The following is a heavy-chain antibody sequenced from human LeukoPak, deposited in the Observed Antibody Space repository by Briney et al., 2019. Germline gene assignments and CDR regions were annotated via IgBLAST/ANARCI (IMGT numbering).Heavy chain of an antibody. J-gene: IGHJ4*02. CDR2: IRGSGGST. CDR1: RFTFSSYA. Sequence: GGSLRLSCAASRFTFSSYAMSWVRQAPGKGLEWVSAIRGSGGSTYYADSVKGRFTISRDNSKNTLYLQMNSLRAEDTAVYYCAKDFATGYSSGWYVYWGQGTLVTVSS. V-gene: IGHV3-23*01. D-gene: IGHD6-19*01. CDR3: AKDFATGYSSGWYVY.